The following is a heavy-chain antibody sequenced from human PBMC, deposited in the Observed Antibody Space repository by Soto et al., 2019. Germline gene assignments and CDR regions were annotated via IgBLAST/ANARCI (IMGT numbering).Heavy chain of an antibody. Sequence: PSETLSLTCTVSGGSISSNSYYWSWIRQPPGKGLEWIGYIYYTGTTTYNPSLKSRLSISEDTSRNQFSLKLSSVTSADTAVYYCARLGGYYQAFDNWGQGTLVTVSS. CDR1: GGSISSNSYY. CDR3: ARLGGYYQAFDN. D-gene: IGHD3-22*01. J-gene: IGHJ4*02. V-gene: IGHV4-61*05. CDR2: IYYTGTT.